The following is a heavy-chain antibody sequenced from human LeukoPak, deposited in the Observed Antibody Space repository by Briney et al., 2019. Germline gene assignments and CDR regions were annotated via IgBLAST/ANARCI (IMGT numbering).Heavy chain of an antibody. D-gene: IGHD3-3*01. CDR1: GYTFTSYG. V-gene: IGHV1-18*01. CDR3: ARVRGAGFWSVTDPDYYYYYYMDV. CDR2: ISAYNGNT. J-gene: IGHJ6*03. Sequence: ASVKVSCKASGYTFTSYGISWVRQAPGQGLEWMGWISAYNGNTNYAQKLHGRVTMTTDTSTSTAYMELRSLRSDDTAVYYCARVRGAGFWSVTDPDYYYYYYMDVWGKGTTVTVSS.